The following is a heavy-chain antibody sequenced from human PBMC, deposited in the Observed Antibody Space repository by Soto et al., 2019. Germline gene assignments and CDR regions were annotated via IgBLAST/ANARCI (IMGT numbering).Heavy chain of an antibody. CDR1: GYSFTSYY. CDR2: IAPGDSYS. Sequence: GESLKISCTTSGYSFTSYYITWVRQMPGKGLECMGTIAPGDSYSNYNPSFQGHVTISADNSISTAYLQWSSLKASDTGIYYCATMSSGWSYWGQGTKVTVSS. V-gene: IGHV5-10-1*01. J-gene: IGHJ4*02. D-gene: IGHD6-19*01. CDR3: ATMSSGWSY.